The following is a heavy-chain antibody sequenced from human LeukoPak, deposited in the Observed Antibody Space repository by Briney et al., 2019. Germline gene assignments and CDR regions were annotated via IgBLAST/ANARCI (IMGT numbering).Heavy chain of an antibody. V-gene: IGHV1-18*01. CDR1: GYAFTSYA. J-gene: IGHJ4*02. Sequence: ASVKVSCKASGYAFTSYAISWVRQAPGQGLEWMGWISAYNGDTNYAQKLQGRVTMTTDTSTSTAYMELRSLRSDDTAVYYCARVRYCSSTSCSYYFDYWGQGTLVTVSS. CDR2: ISAYNGDT. D-gene: IGHD2-2*01. CDR3: ARVRYCSSTSCSYYFDY.